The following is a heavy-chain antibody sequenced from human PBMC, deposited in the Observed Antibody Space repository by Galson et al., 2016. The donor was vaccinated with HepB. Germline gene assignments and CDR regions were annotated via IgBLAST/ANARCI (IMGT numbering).Heavy chain of an antibody. V-gene: IGHV5-51*01. CDR2: IYPGDSDT. J-gene: IGHJ6*02. D-gene: IGHD2-21*02. CDR1: GYTFTSYW. Sequence: QSGAEVKKPGESLKISRKGSGYTFTSYWIAWVRQMPGKGLEWMGIIYPGDSDTRYSPSFHAQVTISADKSVSTAYMQGSSLTASDSARYYCARLQAGHRSGGDYSCYDYGLDVWGQGTTVTVSS. CDR3: ARLQAGHRSGGDYSCYDYGLDV.